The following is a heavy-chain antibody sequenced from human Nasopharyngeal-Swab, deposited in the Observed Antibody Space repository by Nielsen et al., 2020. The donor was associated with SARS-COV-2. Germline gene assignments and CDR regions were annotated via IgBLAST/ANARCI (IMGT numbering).Heavy chain of an antibody. D-gene: IGHD6-19*01. CDR1: GFILGDYY. V-gene: IGHV3-72*01. CDR3: ARVGIYSDWCGSYDS. Sequence: GESLKISCVASGFILGDYYMDWVRQAPGKGLEWLGHSRVKANSYTAEYAASVTGRFTFSRDESKNVLYLQMNSLKTEDTAVYYCARVGIYSDWCGSYDSWGQGTLVTVSS. CDR2: SRVKANSYTA. J-gene: IGHJ4*02.